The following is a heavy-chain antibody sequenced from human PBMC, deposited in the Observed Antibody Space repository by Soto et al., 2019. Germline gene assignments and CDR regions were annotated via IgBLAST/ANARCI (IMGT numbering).Heavy chain of an antibody. D-gene: IGHD3-16*01. CDR3: ARELGGMDV. J-gene: IGHJ6*02. CDR2: IIPILGIA. CDR1: GGTFSSYT. V-gene: IGHV1-69*08. Sequence: QVQLVQSGAEVKKPGSSVKVSCKASGGTFSSYTISWVRQAPGQGLEWMGRIIPILGIANYAQKFQGRVTMTADKSTSPDYMELSSLRSEDTAVYYCARELGGMDVWGQGTTVTVSS.